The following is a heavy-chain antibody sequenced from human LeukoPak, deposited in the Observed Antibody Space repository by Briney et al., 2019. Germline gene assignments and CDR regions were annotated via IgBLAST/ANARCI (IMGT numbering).Heavy chain of an antibody. D-gene: IGHD1-1*01. CDR2: ISSSGSTI. J-gene: IGHJ4*02. CDR1: GFTFSSYW. Sequence: GGSLRLSCAASGFTFSSYWMHWVRQAPGKGLEWVSYISSSGSTIYYADSVKGRFTISRDNAKNSLYLQMNSLRAEDTAVYYCAREQTTGMFDYWGQGTLVTVSS. CDR3: AREQTTGMFDY. V-gene: IGHV3-48*04.